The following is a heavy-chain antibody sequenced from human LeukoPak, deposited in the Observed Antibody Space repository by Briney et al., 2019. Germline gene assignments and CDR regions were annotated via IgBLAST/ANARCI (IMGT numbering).Heavy chain of an antibody. CDR2: INHSGST. J-gene: IGHJ4*02. CDR3: ARGLGRYCSSTSCYRTYYFDY. CDR1: GGSFSGYY. Sequence: PSETLSLTCAVYGGSFSGYYWSWIRQPPGKGLEWIGEINHSGSTDYNPSLKSRVTISVDTSKNQFSLKLSSVTAADTAVYYCARGLGRYCSSTSCYRTYYFDYWGQGTLVTVSS. V-gene: IGHV4-34*01. D-gene: IGHD2-2*01.